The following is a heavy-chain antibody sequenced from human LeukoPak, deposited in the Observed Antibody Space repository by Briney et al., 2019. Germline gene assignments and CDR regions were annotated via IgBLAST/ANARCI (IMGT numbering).Heavy chain of an antibody. CDR1: GFTFSTYA. Sequence: GGSLRLSCAASGFTFSTYAMNWVRQAPGKGLEWVSWIYSNSDTIYYADSVKGRFALSRDNAQNSLYLQMTSLRDEDTDVYYCVRDHDYAFDSCGQGAPVTVSS. V-gene: IGHV3-48*02. CDR3: VRDHDYAFDS. CDR2: IYSNSDTI. D-gene: IGHD4-17*01. J-gene: IGHJ4*02.